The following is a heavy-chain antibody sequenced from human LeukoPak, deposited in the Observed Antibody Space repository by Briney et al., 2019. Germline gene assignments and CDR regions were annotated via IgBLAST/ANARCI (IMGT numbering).Heavy chain of an antibody. D-gene: IGHD6-6*01. J-gene: IGHJ4*02. CDR1: GGTFSSYA. CDR3: ASPSFIEGEQLVIFDY. V-gene: IGHV1-69*13. Sequence: GASVKVSCKASGGTFSSYAISWVRQAPGQGLEWMGGIIPIFGTANYAQKFQGRVTITADESTSTAYMELSSLRSEDTAVYYCASPSFIEGEQLVIFDYWGQGTLVTVSS. CDR2: IIPIFGTA.